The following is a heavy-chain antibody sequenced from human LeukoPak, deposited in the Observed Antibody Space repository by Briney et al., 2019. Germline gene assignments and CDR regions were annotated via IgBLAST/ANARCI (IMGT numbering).Heavy chain of an antibody. CDR2: IYYSGST. CDR1: GSSISSYY. Sequence: SETLSLTCTVSGSSISSYYWSWIRQPPGKGLEWIGYIYYSGSTNYNPSLRSRVTISVDTSKNQFSLRLSSVTAADTAVYYCARELSSTPPGFDPWGQGTLVTVSS. CDR3: ARELSSTPPGFDP. J-gene: IGHJ5*02. D-gene: IGHD6-13*01. V-gene: IGHV4-59*12.